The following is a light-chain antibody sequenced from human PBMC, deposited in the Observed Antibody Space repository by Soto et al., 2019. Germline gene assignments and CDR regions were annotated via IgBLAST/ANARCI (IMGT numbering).Light chain of an antibody. V-gene: IGLV1-40*01. CDR2: GNS. CDR1: GSNIGAGYD. CDR3: QSYDSSLGGSI. Sequence: QSVLTQPPSVSGAPGQRVTISCTGRGSNIGAGYDVPWYQQLPGTSPKLLIYGNSNRPSGVPDRFSASKSGTSASLAITGLQADDEAADYCQSYDSSLGGSIFGGGTKLTVL. J-gene: IGLJ2*01.